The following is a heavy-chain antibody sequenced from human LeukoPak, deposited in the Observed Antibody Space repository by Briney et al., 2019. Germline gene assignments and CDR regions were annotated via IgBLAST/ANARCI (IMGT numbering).Heavy chain of an antibody. CDR1: GLTFNTCH. CDR3: ARDQTDFGLDR. V-gene: IGHV3-21*01. J-gene: IGHJ5*02. Sequence: GGSLRLFCAAWGLTFNTCHMNWVRQAPGKGLEWVSSISSSSSYKYYADSVKGRFTISRDNAKNSLYLQMNSLRAEDTAVYYCARDQTDFGLDRWVRGTLVTVSS. CDR2: ISSSSSYK. D-gene: IGHD3-10*01.